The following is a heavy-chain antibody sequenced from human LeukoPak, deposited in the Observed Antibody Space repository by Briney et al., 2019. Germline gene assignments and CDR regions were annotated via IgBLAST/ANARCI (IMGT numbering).Heavy chain of an antibody. D-gene: IGHD3-10*01. CDR1: GYTLTELS. V-gene: IGHV1-24*01. CDR3: ATSTMVRGVIFGCFDY. Sequence: GASVKVSCKVSGYTLTELSMHWVRQAPGKGLEWMGGFDPEDGETIYAQKFQGRVTMTEDTSTDTAYMELSSLRSEDTAVYYCATSTMVRGVIFGCFDYWGQGTLVTVSS. CDR2: FDPEDGET. J-gene: IGHJ4*02.